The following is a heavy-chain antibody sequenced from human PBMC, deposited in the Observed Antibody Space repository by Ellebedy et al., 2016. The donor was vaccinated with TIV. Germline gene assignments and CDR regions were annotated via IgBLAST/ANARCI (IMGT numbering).Heavy chain of an antibody. CDR2: ISWNSGSI. Sequence: PGGPLRLSCAASGFSFDDYAMHWVRQAPGKGLEWVSGISWNSGSIGYADSVKGRFTISRDNARKSLYLHMNSLRAEDTALYYCAKGSTIALLTCVDYWGQGTLVTVSS. V-gene: IGHV3-9*01. CDR3: AKGSTIALLTCVDY. J-gene: IGHJ4*02. CDR1: GFSFDDYA. D-gene: IGHD1-1*01.